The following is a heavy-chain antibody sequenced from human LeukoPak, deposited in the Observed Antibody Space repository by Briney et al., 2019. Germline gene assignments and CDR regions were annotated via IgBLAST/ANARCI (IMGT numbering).Heavy chain of an antibody. CDR2: INSDGSEG. CDR3: ARSSYSSSSSV. Sequence: GGSLRLSCAVSGFTFSGFWMSWSRQAPGKGLEWVASINSDGSEGYYADVVKGRFTISRDNAKNSLYLQINSLRAEDTAVYYCARSSYSSSSSVWGQGTMVTVSS. V-gene: IGHV3-7*03. CDR1: GFTFSGFW. J-gene: IGHJ3*01. D-gene: IGHD6-6*01.